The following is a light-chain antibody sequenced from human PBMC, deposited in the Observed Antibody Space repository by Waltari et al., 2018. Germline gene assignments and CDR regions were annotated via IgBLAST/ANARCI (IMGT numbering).Light chain of an antibody. J-gene: IGKJ1*01. CDR1: QSVSSN. CDR2: GAS. CDR3: QQYNNWPRT. V-gene: IGKV3-15*01. Sequence: EIVMTQSPATLSVSPGEGATLSCRASQSVSSNLAWYQQKPGQAPRLLIYGASTRAIGIPARFSGSGSGTEFTLTISSMQSEDFAVYYCQQYNNWPRTFGQGTKVEIK.